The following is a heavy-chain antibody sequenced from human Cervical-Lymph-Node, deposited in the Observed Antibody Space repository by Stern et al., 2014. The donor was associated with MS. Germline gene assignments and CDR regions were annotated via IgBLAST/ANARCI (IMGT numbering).Heavy chain of an antibody. CDR1: GLTVSSNY. D-gene: IGHD5-24*01. J-gene: IGHJ4*02. V-gene: IGHV3-53*01. CDR3: ARDSSGYNYFDY. CDR2: IYSGGST. Sequence: VQLVQSGGGLIQPGGSLRLSCAASGLTVSSNYMSWVRQAPGKGLEWVSLIYSGGSTYYADSVKGRFTISRDNSKNTLYLQMNSLRAEDTAVYYCARDSSGYNYFDYWGQGTLVTVSS.